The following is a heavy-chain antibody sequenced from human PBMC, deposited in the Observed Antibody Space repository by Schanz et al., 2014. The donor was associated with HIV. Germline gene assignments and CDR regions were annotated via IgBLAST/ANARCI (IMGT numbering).Heavy chain of an antibody. CDR2: IYSGGNT. CDR1: GFSVSVNY. V-gene: IGHV3-53*02. Sequence: EVQLVETGGCLLQPGGSLRLSCAASGFSVSVNYMTWVRQAPGKGLEWVSVIYSGGNTYYADSVKGRFTISRDNSKNMLYLQMNSLRAEDTAVYYCASRTYYYASERYFLGDGMDVWGQGTTVTVSS. J-gene: IGHJ6*02. D-gene: IGHD3-10*01. CDR3: ASRTYYYASERYFLGDGMDV.